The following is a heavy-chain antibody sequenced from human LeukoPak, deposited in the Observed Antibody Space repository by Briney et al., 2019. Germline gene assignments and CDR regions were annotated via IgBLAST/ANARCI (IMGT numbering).Heavy chain of an antibody. J-gene: IGHJ3*02. Sequence: GGSLRLSCAASGFTFSSYGMHWVRQAPGKGLEWVAVIWYDGSNKYYADSVKGRFTISRDNAKNSLYLQMNDLRAEDTAVYYCVRDSLAFDIWGQGTMVTVSS. CDR2: IWYDGSNK. CDR1: GFTFSSYG. V-gene: IGHV3-33*01. CDR3: VRDSLAFDI.